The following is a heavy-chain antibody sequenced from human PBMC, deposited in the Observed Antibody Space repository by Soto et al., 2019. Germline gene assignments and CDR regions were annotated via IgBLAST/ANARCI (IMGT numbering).Heavy chain of an antibody. CDR2: IYHSGGT. J-gene: IGHJ4*02. CDR3: ARDSRSGYYLEY. Sequence: QLQLQESGSGLVKPSETLSLTCAVSGDSISSGGYSWNWIRQPPGKGLEWIGYIYHSGGTDYNPSLKSRVTITVDSSNNQFSLKLNSVTAADTAVYHCARDSRSGYYLEYWGQGTLVTVSS. V-gene: IGHV4-30-2*01. D-gene: IGHD3-22*01. CDR1: GDSISSGGYS.